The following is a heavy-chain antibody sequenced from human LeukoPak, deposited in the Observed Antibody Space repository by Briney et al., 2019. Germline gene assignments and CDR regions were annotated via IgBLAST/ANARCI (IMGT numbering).Heavy chain of an antibody. CDR1: GYTFTSYD. CDR2: MNPNSGNT. CDR3: ARCYGRYYYYYYMDV. V-gene: IGHV1-8*01. D-gene: IGHD2-15*01. Sequence: ASVKVSCKASGYTFTSYDINWVRQATGQGLEWMGWMNPNSGNTGYAQKFQGRVTITADKSTSTAYMELSSLRSEDTAVYYCARCYGRYYYYYYMDVWGKGTTVTVSS. J-gene: IGHJ6*03.